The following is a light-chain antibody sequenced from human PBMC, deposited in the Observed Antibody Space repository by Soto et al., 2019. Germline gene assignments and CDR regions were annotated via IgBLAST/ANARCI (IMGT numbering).Light chain of an antibody. CDR1: QSVSSN. CDR2: GAS. CDR3: KHYNNWPRT. Sequence: EIVMTQSPATLSVSPGERATLSCRASQSVSSNLAWYQQKPGQAPRLLIYGASTRATCIPARFSGSGSGTEFTLTINSLQSEDFAVYYCKHYNNWPRTFGQGTKVEIK. J-gene: IGKJ1*01. V-gene: IGKV3-15*01.